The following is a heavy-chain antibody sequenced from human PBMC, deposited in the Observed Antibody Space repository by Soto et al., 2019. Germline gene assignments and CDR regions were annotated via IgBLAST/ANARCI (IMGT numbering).Heavy chain of an antibody. CDR2: ISYDGSNK. D-gene: IGHD6-6*01. J-gene: IGHJ6*02. CDR1: GFTFSSYA. CDR3: ARESKQLAPKYYYYYYYGMDV. V-gene: IGHV3-30-3*01. Sequence: LSLSCAASGFTFSSYAMHWVRQAPGKGLEWVAVISYDGSNKYYADSVKGRFTISRDNSKNTLYLQMNSLRAEDTAVYYCARESKQLAPKYYYYYYYGMDVWGQGTTVTVSS.